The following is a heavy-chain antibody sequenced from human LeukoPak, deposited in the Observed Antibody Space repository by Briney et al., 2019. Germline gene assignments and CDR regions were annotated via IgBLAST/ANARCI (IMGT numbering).Heavy chain of an antibody. V-gene: IGHV1-18*01. CDR1: GYTFTSYG. D-gene: IGHD3-22*01. CDR3: ARDLAVDYNYYDSSGYLGAPIDY. J-gene: IGHJ4*02. CDR2: ISAYNGNT. Sequence: ASVKVSCKASGYTFTSYGISWVRQAPGQGLEWMGWISAYNGNTNYAQKLQGRVTMTTDTSTSTAYMELRSLRSDDTAVYYCARDLAVDYNYYDSSGYLGAPIDYWGQGTLVTVSS.